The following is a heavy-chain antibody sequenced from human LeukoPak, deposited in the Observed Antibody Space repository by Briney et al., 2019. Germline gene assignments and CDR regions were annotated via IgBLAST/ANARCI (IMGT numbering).Heavy chain of an antibody. CDR2: ISGSGGST. Sequence: GGLLRLCCASSGFTFSCYALCWVRPAPGEGLGGVATISGSGGSTYYADAVRGLFTISRDNSKNTLYLKMNSLRAEDTAVYYCAKSQWGSSSRFDYWGQGTLVTVSS. CDR1: GFTFSCYA. D-gene: IGHD3-16*01. V-gene: IGHV3-23*01. CDR3: AKSQWGSSSRFDY. J-gene: IGHJ4*02.